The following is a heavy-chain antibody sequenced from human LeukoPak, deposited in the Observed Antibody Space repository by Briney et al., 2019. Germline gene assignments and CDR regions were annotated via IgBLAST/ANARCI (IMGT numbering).Heavy chain of an antibody. CDR1: GFTFSSYA. D-gene: IGHD4-17*01. CDR2: ITGSGVST. V-gene: IGHV3-23*01. J-gene: IGHJ4*02. CDR3: AKDAVAYGEPPPASDY. Sequence: GGSLRLSCAASGFTFSSYAMTWVRQAPGKGLEWVSGITGSGVSTYYGDSVKGRFTISRDNSKNTLYLQMNSLRAEDTAVYFCAKDAVAYGEPPPASDYWGRGTRVTVSS.